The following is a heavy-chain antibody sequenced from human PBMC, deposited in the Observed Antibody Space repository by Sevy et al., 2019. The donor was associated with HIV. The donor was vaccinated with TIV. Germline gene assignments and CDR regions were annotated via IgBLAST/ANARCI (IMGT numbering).Heavy chain of an antibody. D-gene: IGHD3-10*01. Sequence: ASVKVSCKVYGYHFIGYYIHWVRQAPGQGLEWMAWIKPFNGDTKYAQIFQGRVTVTWDTSTSTAYMDLTRLLYDDTAIYYCATDRGSYSPFNNWGQGTLVTVSS. CDR2: IKPFNGDT. J-gene: IGHJ4*02. CDR1: GYHFIGYY. V-gene: IGHV1-2*02. CDR3: ATDRGSYSPFNN.